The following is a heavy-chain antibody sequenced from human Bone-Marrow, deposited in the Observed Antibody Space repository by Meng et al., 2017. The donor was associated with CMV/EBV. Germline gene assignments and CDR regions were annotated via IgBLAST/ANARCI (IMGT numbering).Heavy chain of an antibody. CDR1: GFTFDDYA. J-gene: IGHJ4*02. V-gene: IGHV3-9*01. D-gene: IGHD3-9*01. CDR2: ISWNGGSI. CDR3: VKGTGYDILTGYLDY. Sequence: SLKISCAASGFTFDDYALHWVRQPPGKGLEWVSGISWNGGSIDYVDSVRGRFTISRDNDRNSVYLLMDSLRVEDTAKYYCVKGTGYDILTGYLDYWGRGALVNGSS.